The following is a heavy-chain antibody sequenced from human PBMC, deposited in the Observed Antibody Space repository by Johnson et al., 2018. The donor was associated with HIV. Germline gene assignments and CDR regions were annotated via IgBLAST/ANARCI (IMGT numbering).Heavy chain of an antibody. Sequence: MQLVESGGALVQPGGSLRLSCTASGFIFRTYWMSWVRQAPAKGLAWVANINRDGSAQNYVDSVKGRFTISKDNARNSLWLQMNSLRAEDTAVYYCAKARGGYCGSDCLRTFDVWGQGTVLTVSS. CDR3: AKARGGYCGSDCLRTFDV. J-gene: IGHJ3*01. V-gene: IGHV3-7*01. CDR1: GFIFRTYW. D-gene: IGHD2-21*02. CDR2: INRDGSAQ.